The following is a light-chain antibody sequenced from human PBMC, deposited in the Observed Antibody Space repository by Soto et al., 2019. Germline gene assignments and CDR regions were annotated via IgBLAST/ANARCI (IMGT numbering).Light chain of an antibody. V-gene: IGLV2-14*01. CDR3: SSYTSSSTLYV. CDR1: SSDVGGYNY. J-gene: IGLJ1*01. CDR2: EVS. Sequence: QSALTQPASVSGSPGQSIIISCTGTSSDVGGYNYVSWYQHHPGKAPKLMIYEVSNRPSGVSNRFSGSKSGNTASLTISGLQAEDEADYYCSSYTSSSTLYVFGTGTKVTVL.